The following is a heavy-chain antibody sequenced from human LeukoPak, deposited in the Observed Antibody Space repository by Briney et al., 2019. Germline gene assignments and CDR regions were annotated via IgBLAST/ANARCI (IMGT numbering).Heavy chain of an antibody. CDR3: ARVRYSGSYFWFDP. Sequence: SETLSLTCTVSGYSISSGYYWGWIRQPPGKGLEWIGSIYHSGSTYYNPSLKSRVTISVDTSKNQFSLKLSSVTAADTAVYYCARVRYSGSYFWFDPWGQGTLVTVSS. D-gene: IGHD1-26*01. CDR2: IYHSGST. V-gene: IGHV4-38-2*02. CDR1: GYSISSGYY. J-gene: IGHJ5*02.